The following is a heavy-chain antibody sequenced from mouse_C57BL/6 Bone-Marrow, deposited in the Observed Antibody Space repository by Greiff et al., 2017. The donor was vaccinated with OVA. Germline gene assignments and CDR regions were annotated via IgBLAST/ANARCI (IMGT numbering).Heavy chain of an antibody. V-gene: IGHV1-69*01. CDR1: GYTFTSYW. CDR3: AREWGPYWYVDV. Sequence: QVQLQQPGAELVMPGASVKLSCKASGYTFTSYWMHWVQQRPGQGLEWIGEIDPSDSSTNYNQKFQGKSTLTVDKSSSTAYMQLSSLTSEDSAVDYWAREWGPYWYVDVWGTGTTVTVSS. CDR2: IDPSDSST. J-gene: IGHJ1*03.